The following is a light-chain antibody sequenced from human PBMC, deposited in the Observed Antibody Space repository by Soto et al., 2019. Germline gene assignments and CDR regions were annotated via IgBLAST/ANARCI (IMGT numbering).Light chain of an antibody. J-gene: IGLJ3*02. V-gene: IGLV3-21*02. CDR3: QVWGSNIDHVV. Sequence: SYELTQPPSVSVAPGQTAKITCGGNNIGRKSVHWYQQRPGQAPVLVVYDDRDRPSGIPERFSGSNSGNTATLIISRVEAGDGADYYCQVWGSNIDHVVIGGGTKLTVL. CDR2: DDR. CDR1: NIGRKS.